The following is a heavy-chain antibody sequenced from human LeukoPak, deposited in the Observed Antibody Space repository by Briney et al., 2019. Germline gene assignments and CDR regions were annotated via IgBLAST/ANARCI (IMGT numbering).Heavy chain of an antibody. Sequence: SETLSLTCAVYGGSFSGYYWSWIRQPPGKGLEWIEEINHSGSTNYNPSLKSRVTISVDTSKNQFSLKLSSVTAADTAVYYCARSGRITMIVEARPFDYWGQGTLVTVSS. CDR3: ARSGRITMIVEARPFDY. D-gene: IGHD3-22*01. CDR2: INHSGST. CDR1: GGSFSGYY. J-gene: IGHJ4*02. V-gene: IGHV4-34*01.